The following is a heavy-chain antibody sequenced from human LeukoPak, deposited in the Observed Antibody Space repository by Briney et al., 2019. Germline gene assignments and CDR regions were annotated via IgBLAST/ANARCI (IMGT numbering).Heavy chain of an antibody. CDR2: IKQDGSQE. V-gene: IGHV3-7*01. CDR3: ARVKDTNDDITFQH. CDR1: GFTFSSYW. Sequence: GGSLRLSCAASGFTFSSYWMSWVRQAPGKGLEWVASIKQDGSQEPYVDSVKGRFTISRDNGKNSLDLQMNSLRAEDTAIYFCARVKDTNDDITFQHWGQGTLVSVSS. D-gene: IGHD3-9*01. J-gene: IGHJ1*01.